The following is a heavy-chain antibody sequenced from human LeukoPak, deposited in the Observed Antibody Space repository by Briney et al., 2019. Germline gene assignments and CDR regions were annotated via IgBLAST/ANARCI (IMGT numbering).Heavy chain of an antibody. J-gene: IGHJ4*02. CDR2: ISGSSGTK. D-gene: IGHD3-22*01. V-gene: IGHV3-48*01. Sequence: GGSLRLSCAASGFTFSSYSMNWVRQAPGKGREWVSYISGSSGTKYYADLGKGRLTISRDNAKNSLYLQMNRLRAEDTAVYYCAGDSSVKLPTPYDYWGQGTLVTVSS. CDR3: AGDSSVKLPTPYDY. CDR1: GFTFSSYS.